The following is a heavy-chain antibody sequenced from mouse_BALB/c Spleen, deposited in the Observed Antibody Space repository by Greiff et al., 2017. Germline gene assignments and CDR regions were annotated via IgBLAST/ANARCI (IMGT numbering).Heavy chain of an antibody. CDR3: ARSGEYDDHYYAMDY. Sequence: EVKVVESGPSLVKPSQTLSLTCSVTGDSITSGYWNWIRKFPGNKLEYMGYISYSGSTYYNPSLKSRISITRDTSKNQYYLQLNSVTTEDTATYYCARSGEYDDHYYAMDYWGQGTSVTVSS. V-gene: IGHV3-8*02. J-gene: IGHJ4*01. CDR2: ISYSGST. CDR1: GDSITSGY. D-gene: IGHD2-14*01.